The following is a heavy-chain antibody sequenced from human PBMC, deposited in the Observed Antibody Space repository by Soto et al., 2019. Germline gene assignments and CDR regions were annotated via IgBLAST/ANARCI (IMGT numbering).Heavy chain of an antibody. CDR2: IWHDGGNT. J-gene: IGHJ6*02. CDR1: GFTFSSYG. CDR3: ARDRITIAGNFYYGVDV. V-gene: IGHV3-33*01. D-gene: IGHD3-10*01. Sequence: LRLSCAASGFTFSSYGMHWVRQTPGKGLEWLSLIWHDGGNTYSADSVKGRFTISRDNSKNTLHLQMNSLRVEDTAVYYCARDRITIAGNFYYGVDVWGQGTTVTVSS.